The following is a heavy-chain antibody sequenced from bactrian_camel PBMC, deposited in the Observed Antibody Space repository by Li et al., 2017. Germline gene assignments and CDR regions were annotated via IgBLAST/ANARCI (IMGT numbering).Heavy chain of an antibody. Sequence: HVQLVESWGGSVQAVETLRLSCAVAGDTDSRACIGWFRQTPGQEREEVAAIDQEGTTAYAEAVKGRFTISRDTANTTMYLAMNNLKSEDTAMYYCAYDVRTNAATCLKSLRHPVTHGRGTQVTVS. D-gene: IGHD2*01. CDR2: IDQEGTT. CDR1: GDTDSRAC. J-gene: IGHJ4*01. V-gene: IGHV3S53*01.